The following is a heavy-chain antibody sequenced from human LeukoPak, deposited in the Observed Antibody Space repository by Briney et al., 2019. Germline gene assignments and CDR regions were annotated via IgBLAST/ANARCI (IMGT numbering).Heavy chain of an antibody. V-gene: IGHV4-39*01. J-gene: IGHJ5*02. CDR2: IYYTGST. CDR3: VRHCPTLVLKAADYFDP. Sequence: SETLSLTCTVSGGSLTTNNYYWGWIRQPPGKGLEWIGTIYYTGSTYYNPSLKSRVTISVDTSESQLFLKMNSVTAADTAIYYCVRHCPTLVLKAADYFDPWGQGTLVTVSP. CDR1: GGSLTTNNYY. D-gene: IGHD3-9*01.